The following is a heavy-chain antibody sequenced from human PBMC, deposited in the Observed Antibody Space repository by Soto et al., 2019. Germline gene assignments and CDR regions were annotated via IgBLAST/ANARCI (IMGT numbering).Heavy chain of an antibody. CDR1: GGSISSYY. D-gene: IGHD6-19*01. CDR3: ARHIPESIAVAGTGYFDY. Sequence: QVQLQESGPGLVKPSETLSLTCTVSGGSISSYYWSWIRQPPGKGLEWIGYIYYSGSTNYNPSLKSRVTISVDTSKNQFSLKLSSVTAADTAVYYCARHIPESIAVAGTGYFDYWGQGTLVTVSS. CDR2: IYYSGST. V-gene: IGHV4-59*08. J-gene: IGHJ4*02.